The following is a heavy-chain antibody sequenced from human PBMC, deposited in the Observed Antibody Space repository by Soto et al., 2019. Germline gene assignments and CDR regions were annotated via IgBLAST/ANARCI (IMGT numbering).Heavy chain of an antibody. CDR1: GFTFSSYS. D-gene: IGHD3-16*02. CDR2: ISSSSSYI. J-gene: IGHJ3*02. CDR3: ARDMMGGITFGGVIVRAFGAFDI. V-gene: IGHV3-21*01. Sequence: GWSLRLSCAASGFTFSSYSMNWVRQAPGKGLEWVSSISSSSSYIYYADSVKGRFTISRDNAKNSLYLQMNSLRAEDTAVYYCARDMMGGITFGGVIVRAFGAFDIWGQGTMVTVSS.